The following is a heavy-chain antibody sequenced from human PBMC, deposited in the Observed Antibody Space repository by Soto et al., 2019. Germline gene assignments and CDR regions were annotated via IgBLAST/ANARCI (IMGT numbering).Heavy chain of an antibody. CDR1: GGSISSGDYY. CDR3: ARYYYDSSGYYYGAYYFDY. Sequence: PSETLSLTCTVSGGSISSGDYYWSWIRQPPGKGLEWIGYIYYSGSTYYNPSLKSRVTISVDTSKNQFSLKLSSVTAADTAVYYCARYYYDSSGYYYGAYYFDYWGQGTLVTVSS. CDR2: IYYSGST. D-gene: IGHD3-22*01. J-gene: IGHJ4*02. V-gene: IGHV4-30-4*01.